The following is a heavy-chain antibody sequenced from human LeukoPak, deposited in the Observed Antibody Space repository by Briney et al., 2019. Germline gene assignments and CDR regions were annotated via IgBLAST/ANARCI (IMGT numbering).Heavy chain of an antibody. J-gene: IGHJ4*02. V-gene: IGHV3-7*01. D-gene: IGHD6-13*01. CDR2: IKQDRSEK. CDR3: TKGGRSSSWYWAS. CDR1: GFTFSNYW. Sequence: GGSPRLSCAASGFTFSNYWMTWVRQAPEKGLEWVATIKQDRSEKYYVDSVKGRFTISRDNAKNSLYLQMNSLRAEDTAVYYCTKGGRSSSWYWASWGQGTLVTVSS.